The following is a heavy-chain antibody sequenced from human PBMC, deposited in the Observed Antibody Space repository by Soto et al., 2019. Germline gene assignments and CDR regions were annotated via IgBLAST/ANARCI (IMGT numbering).Heavy chain of an antibody. CDR2: INHSGSS. Sequence: SETLSLTCAVYGGSLSGYYWSWIRQPPGKGLEWIGEINHSGSSNYNPSLKSRVPISVNTSKNQFSLKLGCVPAADPAVYYCARAIFGVVITYYYGMDVWGQGTTVTVSS. J-gene: IGHJ6*02. V-gene: IGHV4-34*01. CDR1: GGSLSGYY. CDR3: ARAIFGVVITYYYGMDV. D-gene: IGHD3-3*01.